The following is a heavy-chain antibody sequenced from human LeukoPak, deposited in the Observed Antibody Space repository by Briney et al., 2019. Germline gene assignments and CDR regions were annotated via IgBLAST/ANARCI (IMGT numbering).Heavy chain of an antibody. J-gene: IGHJ4*02. CDR1: GFTFSSSA. Sequence: GGSLRLSCAASGFTFSSSAMSWVRQAPGKGLEWVSNISGSGSGGSTYYADSVKGRFTISRDNSKNTLYLQMNRLRAEDTAVYYCAKDSRTTYDSSWLYYFDSWGQGTLVTVSS. V-gene: IGHV3-23*01. CDR2: ISGSGSGGST. D-gene: IGHD6-13*01. CDR3: AKDSRTTYDSSWLYYFDS.